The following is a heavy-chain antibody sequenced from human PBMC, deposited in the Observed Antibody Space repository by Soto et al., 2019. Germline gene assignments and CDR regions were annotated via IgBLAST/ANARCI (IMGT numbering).Heavy chain of an antibody. CDR2: ISYDGSNK. V-gene: IGHV3-30*18. J-gene: IGHJ6*02. CDR1: GFTFSSYG. Sequence: PGGSLRRSCAASGFTFSSYGMHWVRQAPGKGLEWVAVISYDGSNKYYADSVKGRFTISRDNSKNTLYLQMNSLRAEDTAVYYCAKSANYDILTGYYRMYYYYYGMDVWGQGTTVTVSS. CDR3: AKSANYDILTGYYRMYYYYYGMDV. D-gene: IGHD3-9*01.